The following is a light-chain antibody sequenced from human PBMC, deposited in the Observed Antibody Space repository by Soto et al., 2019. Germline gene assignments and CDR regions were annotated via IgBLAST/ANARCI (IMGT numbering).Light chain of an antibody. CDR3: HQRYDWPIT. CDR2: DAS. Sequence: EIVMTQSPATLSVSPREIATLSFMASQSVNNYLAWYQQRPGQAPRLLIYDASNRATGIPARFSGSGSGTDFTLTISSLEPEDFAVYYCHQRYDWPITFGQGTRLEIK. V-gene: IGKV3-11*01. J-gene: IGKJ5*01. CDR1: QSVNNY.